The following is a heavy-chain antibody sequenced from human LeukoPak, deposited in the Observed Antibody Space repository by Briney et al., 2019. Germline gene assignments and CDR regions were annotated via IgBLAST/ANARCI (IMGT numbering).Heavy chain of an antibody. CDR3: ARETRGGSDY. CDR1: GFTFRTYG. D-gene: IGHD3-10*01. V-gene: IGHV3-48*04. CDR2: INSDSDTV. J-gene: IGHJ4*01. Sequence: GSLRLSCAASGFTFRTYGMNWVRQAPGKGLEWISYINSDSDTVYYSNSVKGRFTISRDNAKKSLYLQMNSLRAEDTAMYYCARETRGGSDYWGHGTLVTVSS.